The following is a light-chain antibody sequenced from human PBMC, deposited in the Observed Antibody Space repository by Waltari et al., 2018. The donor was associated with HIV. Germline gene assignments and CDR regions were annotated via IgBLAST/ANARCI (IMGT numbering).Light chain of an antibody. CDR2: TNN. J-gene: IGLJ1*01. CDR3: AAWNDRLSGYV. V-gene: IGLV1-47*01. Sequence: QSVLTHPPSASGTPGQRVTIPCSGSISTLRRTYVYWSQQLPGTAPKLLIYTNNQRPSGVPDRFSGSKSGTSASLAISGLRSEDEADYYCAAWNDRLSGYVFGTGTKVTV. CDR1: ISTLRRTY.